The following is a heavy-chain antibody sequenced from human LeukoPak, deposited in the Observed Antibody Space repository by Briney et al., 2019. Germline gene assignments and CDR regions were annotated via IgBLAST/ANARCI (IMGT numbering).Heavy chain of an antibody. V-gene: IGHV3-21*01. J-gene: IGHJ4*02. CDR1: GFTFSSYS. D-gene: IGHD5-24*01. CDR3: ARDPRDGYDFDY. Sequence: PGGSLRLSCAASGFTFSSYSMNWVRQAPGKGLEWVSSISSSSSYIYYADSVKGRFTISRGNAKNSLYLQMNSLRAEDTAVYYCARDPRDGYDFDYWGQGTLVTVSS. CDR2: ISSSSSYI.